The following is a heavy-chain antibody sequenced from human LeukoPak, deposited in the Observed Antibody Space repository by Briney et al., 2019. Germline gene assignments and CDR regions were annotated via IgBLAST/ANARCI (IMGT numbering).Heavy chain of an antibody. Sequence: GRSLRLSCAASGFTFSSYWMSWVSPAGGNGLEWVANIKQDGSEKYYVDSVKGRFTISRDNAKNSLYLQMNSLRAEDTAVYYCARVADCSGGSCYSGVVYFDYWGQGTLVTVSS. J-gene: IGHJ4*02. V-gene: IGHV3-7*01. CDR3: ARVADCSGGSCYSGVVYFDY. CDR2: IKQDGSEK. D-gene: IGHD2-15*01. CDR1: GFTFSSYW.